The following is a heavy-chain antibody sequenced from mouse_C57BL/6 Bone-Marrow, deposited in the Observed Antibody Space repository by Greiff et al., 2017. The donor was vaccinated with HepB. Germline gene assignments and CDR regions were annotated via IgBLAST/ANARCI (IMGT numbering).Heavy chain of an antibody. CDR1: EYEFPSHD. CDR2: INSDGGST. J-gene: IGHJ4*01. CDR3: ARHPYYYGSSYLYYAMDY. D-gene: IGHD1-1*01. V-gene: IGHV5-2*01. Sequence: EVQGVESGGGLVQPGESLKLSCESNEYEFPSHDMSWVRKTPEKRLELVAAINSDGGSTYYPDTMERRFIISRDNTKKTLYLQMSSLRSEVTALYYCARHPYYYGSSYLYYAMDYWGQGTSVTVSS.